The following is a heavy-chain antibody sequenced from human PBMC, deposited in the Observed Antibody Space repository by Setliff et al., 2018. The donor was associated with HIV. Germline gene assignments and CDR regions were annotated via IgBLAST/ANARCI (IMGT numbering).Heavy chain of an antibody. J-gene: IGHJ6*03. CDR3: ARARGNYYGSGKVYYYYYYMDV. V-gene: IGHV1-69*13. D-gene: IGHD3-10*01. CDR2: IIPVFGTT. Sequence: SVQVSCKASGYIFSSYTMHWVRQAPGQRLEWMGGIIPVFGTTNYAQKFQGRVTITADESTSTAYMELSSLRSEDTAVYYCARARGNYYGSGKVYYYYYYMDVWGKGTTVTVSS. CDR1: GYIFSSYT.